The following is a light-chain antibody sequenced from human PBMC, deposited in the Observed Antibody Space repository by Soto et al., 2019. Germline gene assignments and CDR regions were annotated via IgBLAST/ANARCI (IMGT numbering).Light chain of an antibody. J-gene: IGKJ4*01. CDR3: QQYSGSVT. CDR1: QSVRSTY. V-gene: IGKV3-20*01. CDR2: GAS. Sequence: EIVLTQSPGTLSLSPGERATLSCRASQSVRSTYLAWYQQKPGQAPRLLIYGASKRESGVPDRFSGGGSGTDFTLTISSLEHEDFAVYYCQQYSGSVTFGGGTKVDIK.